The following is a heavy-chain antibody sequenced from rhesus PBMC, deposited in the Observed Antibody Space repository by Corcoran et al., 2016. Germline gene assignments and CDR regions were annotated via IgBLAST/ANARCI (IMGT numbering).Heavy chain of an antibody. V-gene: IGHV5-20*01. CDR2: INPRYPDN. J-gene: IGHJ4*01. Sequence: EVQLVQSGAEVKRPGESLTISCKTSGYSFTSYCISWVRPLPGKGREWVEAINPRYPDNRYNPSFPGKVNTSSDKSSSTAYLQGSRLKASDTATYYCAKSSGGYYFDYWGQGVLVTFSS. CDR3: AKSSGGYYFDY. CDR1: GYSFTSYC. D-gene: IGHD5-24*01.